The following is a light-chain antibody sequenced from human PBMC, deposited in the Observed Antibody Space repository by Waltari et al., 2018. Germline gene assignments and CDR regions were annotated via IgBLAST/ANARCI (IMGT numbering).Light chain of an antibody. J-gene: IGKJ1*01. CDR3: LQYDTLSQT. V-gene: IGKV1-9*01. CDR2: AAS. CDR1: QGISSF. Sequence: QLTQSPSSLSASVGDRVTITCRASQGISSFLAWYQQKAGKAPKLLIYAASTLQSGVPSRFSGSGSGTDFTLTISSLQPEDFATYYCLQYDTLSQTFGQGTRVEIK.